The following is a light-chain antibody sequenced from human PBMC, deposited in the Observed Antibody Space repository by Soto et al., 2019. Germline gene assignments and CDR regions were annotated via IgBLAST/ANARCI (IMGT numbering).Light chain of an antibody. CDR2: DVS. CDR1: SSGVGGYNY. J-gene: IGLJ1*01. Sequence: QSVLTQPASVSGSPGQSLTISCTGTSSGVGGYNYVSWYQHHPGKAPKLIIFDVSNRPSGISNRFSGSKSGNTASLTISGLQAEDEADYYCISYTSSSPYVFGTGTKVTVL. CDR3: ISYTSSSPYV. V-gene: IGLV2-14*03.